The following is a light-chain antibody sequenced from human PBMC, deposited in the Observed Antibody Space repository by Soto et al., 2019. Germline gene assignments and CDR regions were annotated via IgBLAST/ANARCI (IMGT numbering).Light chain of an antibody. CDR1: SSDVGSYNL. CDR3: CSYAGSSFYV. V-gene: IGLV2-23*02. J-gene: IGLJ1*01. CDR2: EVS. Sequence: QSVLTQPASVSGSPGQSITISCTGTSSDVGSYNLVSWYQQHPGKAPKLMIYEVSKRPSGVSNRFSGSKSGNTASLTISGLQAEDEAYYYRCSYAGSSFYVFGTGTKVTVL.